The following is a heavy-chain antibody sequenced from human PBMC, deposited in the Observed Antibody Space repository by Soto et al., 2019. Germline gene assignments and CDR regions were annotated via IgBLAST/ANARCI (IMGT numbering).Heavy chain of an antibody. J-gene: IGHJ5*02. CDR2: VRSPTQHEAT. V-gene: IGHV3-49*03. CDR3: VRIKEFHGYADLDA. Sequence: EVHLVESGGALVQPGRSLRLSCTASGFRFGDSAMSWFRQAPGKGLEWVGFVRSPTQHEATEYAASVEGRFTISRDDSKSVAYLQMDSLRTEDTAVYFCVRIKEFHGYADLDAWGQGTLVIVSS. D-gene: IGHD5-12*01. CDR1: GFRFGDSA.